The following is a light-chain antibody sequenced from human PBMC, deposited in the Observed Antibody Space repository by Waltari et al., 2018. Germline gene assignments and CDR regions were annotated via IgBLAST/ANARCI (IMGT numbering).Light chain of an antibody. CDR3: QSYDSSSVV. CDR1: SGSIASNY. V-gene: IGLV6-57*01. CDR2: EYN. Sequence: NFMLTQPHSVSESPGKTVTISCTRSSGSIASNYVQWYRQRPGTSPTTGIYEYNQRPSGVPDRFSGSIDSSSNSASLTISGLKTEDEADYYCQSYDSSSVVFGGGTKLTVL. J-gene: IGLJ2*01.